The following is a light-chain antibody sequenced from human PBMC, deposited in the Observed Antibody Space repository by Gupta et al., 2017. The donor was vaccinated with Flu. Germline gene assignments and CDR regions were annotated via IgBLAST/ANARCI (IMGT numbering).Light chain of an antibody. Sequence: VTISCSGSRFRIGFKVVSWYQQLPGSDAPLLIVNNVQRPSAVPDRFSCGTNCTYASPVTNGLQSEDEAYDYCSGWDASMRGLYVFGGGTKMTVL. CDR1: RFRIGFKV. V-gene: IGLV1-44*01. CDR2: NNV. J-gene: IGLJ3*02. CDR3: SGWDASMRGLYV.